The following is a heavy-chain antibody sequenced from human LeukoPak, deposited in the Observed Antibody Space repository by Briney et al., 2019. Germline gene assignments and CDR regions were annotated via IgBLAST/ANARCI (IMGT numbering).Heavy chain of an antibody. V-gene: IGHV4-59*08. D-gene: IGHD3-22*01. CDR2: INSSGNT. CDR1: TDSIRSYY. CDR3: ARQIYDTGSYRIDY. Sequence: PSQTLSLTCTVSTDSIRSYYCSCIRQPPGKGLEWIGYINSSGNTKHNPSLKSRVTISSDTAKNQFSLNLSSVTAADTALYYCARQIYDTGSYRIDYWGQGILVTVSS. J-gene: IGHJ4*02.